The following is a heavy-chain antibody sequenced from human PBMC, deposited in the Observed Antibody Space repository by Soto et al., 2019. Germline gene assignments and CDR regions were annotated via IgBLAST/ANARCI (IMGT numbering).Heavy chain of an antibody. J-gene: IGHJ5*02. Sequence: EVQLLESGGGMVQPGGSLRLSCAASGFTFSTCAMNWVRQAPGKGLEWVSTISGSGASTYYGDSVRGRFTISRDNSKNTRYLYINSLRADDTAIYSCAKQAVAVATTPWFDPWGQGTLVTVSS. CDR1: GFTFSTCA. D-gene: IGHD2-15*01. CDR2: ISGSGAST. CDR3: AKQAVAVATTPWFDP. V-gene: IGHV3-23*01.